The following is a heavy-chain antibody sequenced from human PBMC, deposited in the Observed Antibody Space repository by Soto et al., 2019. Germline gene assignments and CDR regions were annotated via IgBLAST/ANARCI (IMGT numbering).Heavy chain of an antibody. CDR2: ISAYNGNT. D-gene: IGHD3-10*01. CDR3: AIDRYILWFGESMDV. J-gene: IGHJ6*02. Sequence: QVQLVQSGAEVKKPGASVKVSCKASGYTFTSYGISWVRQAPGQGVEWMGWISAYNGNTNYAQKLQGRVTMTTDTSTSTDDMELRCMRSDDTAVYYCAIDRYILWFGESMDVWGPGTTVTRSS. CDR1: GYTFTSYG. V-gene: IGHV1-18*01.